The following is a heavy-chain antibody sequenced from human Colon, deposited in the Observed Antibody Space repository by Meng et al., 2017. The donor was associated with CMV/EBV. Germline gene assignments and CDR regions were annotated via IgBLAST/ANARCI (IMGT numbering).Heavy chain of an antibody. CDR3: ARAQYTYGYWIFDY. CDR1: GGSISSYY. V-gene: IGHV4-4*07. Sequence: QVQLQAAGPGLVKPAETLSLSCTVSGGSISSYYRSWIRQPGGKGLEWIGRIYPSGFPKHKPSLESRVTMSADTSKNQISLKLTSVTAADTAVYYCARAQYTYGYWIFDYWGQGTLVTVSS. D-gene: IGHD5-18*01. J-gene: IGHJ4*02. CDR2: IYPSGFP.